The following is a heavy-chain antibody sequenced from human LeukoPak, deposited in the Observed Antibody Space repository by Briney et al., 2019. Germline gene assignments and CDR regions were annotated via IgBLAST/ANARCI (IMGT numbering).Heavy chain of an antibody. D-gene: IGHD2-2*01. CDR3: TRESRPFCPFAY. CDR1: GGSISSGGYS. V-gene: IGHV4-30-2*01. Sequence: PSETLSLTCAVSGGSISSGGYSWSWIRQPPGKGLEWIGYIYHSETTYYNPSLKSRVAMPLDRANNQFSLSLTSVTAADTAVYYCTRESRPFCPFAYWGQGVLVTVSS. J-gene: IGHJ4*02. CDR2: IYHSETT.